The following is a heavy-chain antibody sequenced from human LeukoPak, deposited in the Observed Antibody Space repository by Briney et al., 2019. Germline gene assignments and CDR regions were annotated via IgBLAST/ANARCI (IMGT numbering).Heavy chain of an antibody. CDR2: IYYSGST. J-gene: IGHJ6*02. CDR1: GGSISSYY. V-gene: IGHV4-59*01. CDR3: ARGAVPQWRYYGMDV. D-gene: IGHD2-8*01. Sequence: PSETLSLTCTVSGGSISSYYWSWIRQPPGKGLEWIGYIYYSGSTNYNPSLKSRVTISVDTSKNQLSLKLSSVTAVDTAVYYCARGAVPQWRYYGMDVWGQGTTVTVSS.